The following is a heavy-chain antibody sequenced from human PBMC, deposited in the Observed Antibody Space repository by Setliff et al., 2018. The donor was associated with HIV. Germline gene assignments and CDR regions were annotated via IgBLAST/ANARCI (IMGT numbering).Heavy chain of an antibody. J-gene: IGHJ4*02. CDR3: VRGPYCRDGRCYSEAGFAY. V-gene: IGHV3-48*03. Sequence: GGSLRLSCAASGFIFTHYEMNWVRQTPGKGLEWVAYITRSGNNVFYAHSVKGRFTISRDNARNSVFLQMNSLGPGDTAIYCCVRGPYCRDGRCYSEAGFAYWGQGTVGTVSS. D-gene: IGHD2-21*01. CDR2: ITRSGNNV. CDR1: GFIFTHYE.